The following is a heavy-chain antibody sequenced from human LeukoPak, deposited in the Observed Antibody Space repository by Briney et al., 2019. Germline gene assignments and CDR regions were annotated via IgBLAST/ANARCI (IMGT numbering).Heavy chain of an antibody. CDR2: IYHSGST. CDR3: ARDQGQGNWFDP. J-gene: IGHJ5*02. V-gene: IGHV4-38-2*02. Sequence: PSETLSLTCTVSGGSISSGYYWGWIRQPPGKGLEWIGSIYHSGSTYYNPSLKSRVTISVDRSKNQFSLKLSSVTAADTAVYYCARDQGQGNWFDPWGQGTLVTVSS. CDR1: GGSISSGYY.